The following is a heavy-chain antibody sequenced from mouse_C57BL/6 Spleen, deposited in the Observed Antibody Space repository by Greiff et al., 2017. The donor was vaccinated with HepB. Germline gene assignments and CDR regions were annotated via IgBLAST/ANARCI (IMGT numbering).Heavy chain of an antibody. CDR1: GYTFTSYW. CDR2: IYPGSGRT. V-gene: IGHV1-55*01. CDR3: ANHNYDSAMDY. J-gene: IGHJ4*01. Sequence: QVQLQQPGAALVKPGASVKMSCKASGYTFTSYWITWVKQRPGQGLEWIGDIYPGSGRTNYNEKFKSKATLTVDTSSSTAYMQLSSLTSEDSAFNYCANHNYDSAMDYSNQGTSVTVSS. D-gene: IGHD2-12*01.